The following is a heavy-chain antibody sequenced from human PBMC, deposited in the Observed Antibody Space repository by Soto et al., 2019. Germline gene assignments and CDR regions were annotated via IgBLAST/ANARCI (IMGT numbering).Heavy chain of an antibody. CDR1: GGSISSYY. CDR3: ARGCYYDSSGHLEFDY. J-gene: IGHJ4*02. D-gene: IGHD3-22*01. Sequence: SETLSLTCTVSGGSISSYYWSWIRQPPGKGLEWIGYIYYSGSTNYNPSLKSRVTISVDTSKNQFSLKLSSVTAADTAVYYCARGCYYDSSGHLEFDYWGQGTLVTVSS. CDR2: IYYSGST. V-gene: IGHV4-59*01.